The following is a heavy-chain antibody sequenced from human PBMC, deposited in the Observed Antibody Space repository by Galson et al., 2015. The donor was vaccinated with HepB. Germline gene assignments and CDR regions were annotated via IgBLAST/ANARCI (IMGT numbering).Heavy chain of an antibody. Sequence: SVKVSCKASGYTFTSYYMHWVRQAPGQGLEWMGIINPSGGSTSYAQKFQGRVTMTRDTSTGTVYMELSSLRSEDTAVYYCAREEGYGSGILTPYYYYYYGMDVWAKGPRSPSP. J-gene: IGHJ6*02. CDR1: GYTFTSYY. CDR2: INPSGGST. CDR3: AREEGYGSGILTPYYYYYYGMDV. V-gene: IGHV1-46*01. D-gene: IGHD3-10*01.